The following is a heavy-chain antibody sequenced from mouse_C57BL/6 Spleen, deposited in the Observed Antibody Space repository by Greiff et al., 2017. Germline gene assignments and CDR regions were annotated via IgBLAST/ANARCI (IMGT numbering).Heavy chain of an antibody. D-gene: IGHD1-1*01. Sequence: VQLQQSGAELVKPGASVKMSCKASGYTFTSYWITWVKQRPGQGLEWIGDIYPGSGSTNYNEKFKSKATLTVDTSSSTAYMQLSSLTSEDSAVYYCARRDYYGSMGAMDYWGQGTSVTVSS. CDR3: ARRDYYGSMGAMDY. CDR1: GYTFTSYW. J-gene: IGHJ4*01. V-gene: IGHV1-55*01. CDR2: IYPGSGST.